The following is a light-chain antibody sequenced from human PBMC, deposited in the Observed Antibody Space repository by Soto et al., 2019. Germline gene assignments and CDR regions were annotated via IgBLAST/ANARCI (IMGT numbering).Light chain of an antibody. J-gene: IGKJ5*01. CDR3: QHYNNWPLA. CDR1: QSVSSN. CDR2: GAS. V-gene: IGKV3-15*01. Sequence: EIVMTQSPATLSVSPGERATLSCRASQSVSSNLAWYQQKPGQAPRLLIYGASTRATGIPARFSGSGSGTEFTLTISSLQSEYFAVYYCQHYNNWPLAFGQGTRLEI.